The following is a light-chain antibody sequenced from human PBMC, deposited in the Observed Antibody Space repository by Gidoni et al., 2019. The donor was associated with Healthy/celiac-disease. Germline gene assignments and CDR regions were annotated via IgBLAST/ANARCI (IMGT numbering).Light chain of an antibody. CDR1: QSVSSN. CDR2: GAS. V-gene: IGKV3-15*01. CDR3: QQYNNWPPLT. J-gene: IGKJ4*01. Sequence: EIVMTQSPATLSVSPGERATLSCRASQSVSSNLAWYQQKPGQAPRLLIYGASTRATGIPARFSGSGSGTEFTLTISSLQSEDFAVYYCQQYNNWPPLTFDGXTKVEIK.